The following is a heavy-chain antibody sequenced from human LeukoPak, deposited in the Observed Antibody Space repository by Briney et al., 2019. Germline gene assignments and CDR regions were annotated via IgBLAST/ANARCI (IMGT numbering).Heavy chain of an antibody. J-gene: IGHJ4*02. CDR2: VYYTGST. V-gene: IGHV4-59*01. CDR1: GDSISSYY. CDR3: ARFDYGSGAYYINQ. D-gene: IGHD3-10*01. Sequence: SETLSLTCTVSGDSISSYYWSWIRQPPGKGLEWIGYVYYTGSTSYNPSLKSRITMSVDTSKNQFSLKPNSVTAADTAIYYRARFDYGSGAYYINQWGQGTLVTVSS.